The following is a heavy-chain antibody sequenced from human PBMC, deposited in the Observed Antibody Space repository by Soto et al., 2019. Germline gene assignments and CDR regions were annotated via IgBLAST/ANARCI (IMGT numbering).Heavy chain of an antibody. D-gene: IGHD6-6*01. V-gene: IGHV1-3*01. J-gene: IGHJ6*02. CDR3: ARDQEYSSSSPYYYYYYGMDV. CDR2: INAGNGNT. CDR1: GSTFTSYA. Sequence: GAPVKVSCKASGSTFTSYAMHLVRQAPGQRLEWMGLINAGNGNTKYAQKFQGRVTMTRDRSASTVYMELSSLRSEDTAVYYCARDQEYSSSSPYYYYYYGMDVWGQGTTVNVSS.